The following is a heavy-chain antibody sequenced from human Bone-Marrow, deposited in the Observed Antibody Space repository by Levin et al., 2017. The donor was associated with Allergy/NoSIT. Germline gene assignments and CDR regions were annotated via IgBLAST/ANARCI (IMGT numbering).Heavy chain of an antibody. V-gene: IGHV4-30-4*01. Sequence: SQTLSLTCTVSGDSISGGDFYWSWIRQSPGKGLEWIGFMYSSGTTYYRPSLKSLLSISLDTSKNQFSLRLKSVTAADTAVYYCARGLNRYYDNSGRGYFDPWGQGSLVSVSS. D-gene: IGHD3-22*01. CDR3: ARGLNRYYDNSGRGYFDP. CDR2: MYSSGTT. CDR1: GDSISGGDFY. J-gene: IGHJ5*02.